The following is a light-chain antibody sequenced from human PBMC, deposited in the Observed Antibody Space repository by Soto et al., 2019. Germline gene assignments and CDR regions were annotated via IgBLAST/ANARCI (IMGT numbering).Light chain of an antibody. V-gene: IGKV3-11*01. CDR1: QSVSSY. Sequence: ATLSLSPGERATLSCRASQSVSSYLAWYQQKPGQAPRLLIYDASNRATGIPARFSGSGSGTDFTLTISSLEPEDFAVYYCQQRSNWPSITFGQGTRLEI. J-gene: IGKJ5*01. CDR2: DAS. CDR3: QQRSNWPSIT.